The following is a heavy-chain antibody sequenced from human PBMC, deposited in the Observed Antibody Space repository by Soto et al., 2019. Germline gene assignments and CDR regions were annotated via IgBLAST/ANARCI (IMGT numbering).Heavy chain of an antibody. CDR2: IYYSGST. CDR1: GGSISSGDYY. J-gene: IGHJ6*02. V-gene: IGHV4-30-4*01. D-gene: IGHD5-18*01. Sequence: PSETLSLTCTVSGGSISSGDYYWSWTRQPPGKGLEWIGYIYYSGSTYYNPSLKSRVTISVDTSKNQFSLKLSSVTAADTAVYYCARERYVDTALYGMDVWGQGTTVTVSS. CDR3: ARERYVDTALYGMDV.